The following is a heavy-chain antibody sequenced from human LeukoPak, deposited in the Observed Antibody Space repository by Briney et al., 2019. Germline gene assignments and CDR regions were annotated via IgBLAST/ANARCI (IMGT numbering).Heavy chain of an antibody. CDR3: ATYGGYYYDSSGDNDAFDT. J-gene: IGHJ3*02. Sequence: PGGSLRLSCAASGFTFSNYAMSWVRQAPGKGLEWVSAISGSGGDTFYTDSVKGRFTISRDNSKNTLYLQMNSLRAEDTAVYYCATYGGYYYDSSGDNDAFDTWGQGTMVTVSS. CDR1: GFTFSNYA. V-gene: IGHV3-23*01. CDR2: ISGSGGDT. D-gene: IGHD3-22*01.